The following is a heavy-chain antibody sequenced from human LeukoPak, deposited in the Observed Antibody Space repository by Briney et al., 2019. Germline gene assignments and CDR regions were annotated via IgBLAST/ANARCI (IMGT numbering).Heavy chain of an antibody. V-gene: IGHV3-23*01. CDR2: ISGSGGST. J-gene: IGHJ4*02. D-gene: IGHD3-10*01. CDR3: AKDLKVRGVSYFDY. Sequence: PGGSLRLSCAASGFTFSSYAMSWVRQAPGKGLEWVSAISGSGGSTYYADSVKGRFTISRDNSKNTLYLQVNSLRAEDTAVYYCAKDLKVRGVSYFDYWGQGTLVTVSS. CDR1: GFTFSSYA.